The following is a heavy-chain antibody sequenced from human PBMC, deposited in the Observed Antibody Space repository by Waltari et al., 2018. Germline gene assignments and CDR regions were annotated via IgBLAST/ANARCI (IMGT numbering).Heavy chain of an antibody. J-gene: IGHJ6*02. CDR2: IRSKAYGGTT. CDR1: GFTFGDYA. Sequence: EVQLVESGGGLVQPGRSLRLSCTASGFTFGDYAMSWFRQAPGTGLEWVGFIRSKAYGGTTEYAASVKGRFTISRDDSKSIAYLQMNSLKTEDTAVYYCTRAGPSYSDYYGMDVWGQGTTVTVSS. CDR3: TRAGPSYSDYYGMDV. D-gene: IGHD1-26*01. V-gene: IGHV3-49*03.